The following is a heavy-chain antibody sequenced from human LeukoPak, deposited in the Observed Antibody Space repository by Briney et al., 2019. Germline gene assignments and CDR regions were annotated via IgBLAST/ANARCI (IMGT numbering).Heavy chain of an antibody. V-gene: IGHV4-59*01. CDR3: ARGRLARSPYFDY. CDR2: IYYSGST. D-gene: IGHD6-19*01. Sequence: SETLSPTCTVSGGSFSSYYWTWIRQPPGEGLEWIGYIYYSGSTDYNPSLTSRVTISVDTSKNQFSLRLSSVTAADTAVYYCARGRLARSPYFDYWGQGTLVTVSS. CDR1: GGSFSSYY. J-gene: IGHJ4*02.